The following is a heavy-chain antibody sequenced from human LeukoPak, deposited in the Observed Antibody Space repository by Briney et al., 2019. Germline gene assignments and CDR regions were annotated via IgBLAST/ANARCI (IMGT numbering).Heavy chain of an antibody. Sequence: SVKVSCKASGGTFSSYAISWVRQAPGQGLEWMGRIIPIFGTANYAQKFQGRVTITADESTSTAYMELSSLRSEDTAVYYCASSYSSSSLFYYYMDVWGKGTTVTVSS. CDR1: GGTFSSYA. D-gene: IGHD6-6*01. CDR3: ASSYSSSSLFYYYMDV. J-gene: IGHJ6*03. CDR2: IIPIFGTA. V-gene: IGHV1-69*13.